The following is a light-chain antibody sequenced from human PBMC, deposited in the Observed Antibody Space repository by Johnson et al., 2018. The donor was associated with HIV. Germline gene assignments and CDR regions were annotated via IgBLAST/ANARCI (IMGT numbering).Light chain of an antibody. CDR2: ENN. CDR1: SSNIGYHY. Sequence: QSVLTQPPSVSAAPGQKVTISCSGSSSNIGYHYVSWYQQLPGTAPKLLIYENNKRPSGIPDRFSGSKSGTSATLGITGLPTGDEADYYCGTWDGSLAWVFGTGTTVTVL. CDR3: GTWDGSLAWV. V-gene: IGLV1-51*02. J-gene: IGLJ1*01.